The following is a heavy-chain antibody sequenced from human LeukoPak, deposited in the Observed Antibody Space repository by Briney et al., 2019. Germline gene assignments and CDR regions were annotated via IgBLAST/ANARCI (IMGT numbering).Heavy chain of an antibody. CDR2: IYTSGST. V-gene: IGHV4-4*07. Sequence: PSETLSLTCTVSGGSISSYYWSWIRQPAGKGLEWIGRIYTSGSTNYNPSLKSRVTMSVDTSKNQFSLKPSSVTAADTAVYYCARDPTYYYDSSGAFDIWGQGTMVTVSS. CDR3: ARDPTYYYDSSGAFDI. D-gene: IGHD3-22*01. J-gene: IGHJ3*02. CDR1: GGSISSYY.